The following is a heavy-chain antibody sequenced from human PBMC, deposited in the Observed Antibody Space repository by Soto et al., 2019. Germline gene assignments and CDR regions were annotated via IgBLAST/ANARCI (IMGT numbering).Heavy chain of an antibody. Sequence: QVQLVQSGAEVKKPGSSVKVSCKASGGTFSSYAISWVRQAPGQGLEWMGGIIPIFGTANYAQKFQGRVTITADASTSTAYMELSSLSSEATAVYYCATLIAVAEAYYFDYWGQGTLVTVSS. D-gene: IGHD6-19*01. V-gene: IGHV1-69*12. J-gene: IGHJ4*02. CDR1: GGTFSSYA. CDR3: ATLIAVAEAYYFDY. CDR2: IIPIFGTA.